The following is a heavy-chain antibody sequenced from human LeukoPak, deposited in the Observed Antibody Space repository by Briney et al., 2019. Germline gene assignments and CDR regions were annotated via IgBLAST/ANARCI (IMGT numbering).Heavy chain of an antibody. D-gene: IGHD3-16*01. V-gene: IGHV1-2*02. CDR1: GYKFTDDY. J-gene: IGHJ4*02. Sequence: RWASVKVSCKASGYKFTDDYMHWVRQAPGQGLEFMGWINPDGGFTNYAQKFKGRVTMTRDTSISTAYLEVRSLTSDDTAVYYCAPTAEAYTSWWKVWGQGTLVTVYS. CDR2: INPDGGFT. CDR3: APTAEAYTSWWKV.